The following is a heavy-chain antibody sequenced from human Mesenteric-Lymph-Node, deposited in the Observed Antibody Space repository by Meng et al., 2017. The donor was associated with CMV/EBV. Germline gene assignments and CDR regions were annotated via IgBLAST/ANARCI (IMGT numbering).Heavy chain of an antibody. CDR3: ARDRYPYYYYVMDV. Sequence: GESLKISCAASGFTFSSYSMNWVRQAPGKGLEWVSYISSSSSTIYYADSVKGRFTISRDNAKNSLYLQMNSLRAEDTAVYYCARDRYPYYYYVMDVWGQGTTVTVSS. D-gene: IGHD1-1*01. V-gene: IGHV3-48*04. CDR1: GFTFSSYS. CDR2: ISSSSSTI. J-gene: IGHJ6*02.